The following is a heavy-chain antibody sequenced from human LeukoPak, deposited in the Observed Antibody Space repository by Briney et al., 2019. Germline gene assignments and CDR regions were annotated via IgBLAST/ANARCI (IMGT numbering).Heavy chain of an antibody. CDR3: ARGHVVAAEAFDI. CDR1: GGSFSDYY. V-gene: IGHV4-30-4*01. D-gene: IGHD2-15*01. Sequence: SETLSLTCAVYGGSFSDYYWSWIRQPPGKGLEWIGYIYYSGSTYYNPSLKSRVTISVDTSKNQFSLKLSSVTAADTAVYYCARGHVVAAEAFDIWGQGTMVTVSS. CDR2: IYYSGST. J-gene: IGHJ3*02.